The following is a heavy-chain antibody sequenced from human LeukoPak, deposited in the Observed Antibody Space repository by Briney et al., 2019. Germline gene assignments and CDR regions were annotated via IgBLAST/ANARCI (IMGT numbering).Heavy chain of an antibody. CDR3: ARVELTTGGAFDI. Sequence: GGSLRLSCAASGFTFSSYGMHWVRQAPGKGLEWVAVISYDGSNKYYADSVKGRFTISRDNSKNTLYLQVNSLRAEATAVYYCARVELTTGGAFDIWGQGTMVTVSS. V-gene: IGHV3-30*03. J-gene: IGHJ3*02. CDR1: GFTFSSYG. D-gene: IGHD4-17*01. CDR2: ISYDGSNK.